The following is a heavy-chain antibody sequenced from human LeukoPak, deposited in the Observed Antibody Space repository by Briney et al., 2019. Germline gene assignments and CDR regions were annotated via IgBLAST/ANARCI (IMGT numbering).Heavy chain of an antibody. CDR1: GGSISSYY. CDR2: IYTSGST. CDR3: ARDKYDSFYGDYYYYYGMDV. V-gene: IGHV4-4*07. D-gene: IGHD3-22*01. Sequence: SETLSLTCAVSGGSISSYYWSWIRQPAGKGLEWIGRIYTSGSTSYNPSLKSRVTMSVDTSKNQFSLKLSSVTAADTAVYYCARDKYDSFYGDYYYYYGMDVWGQGTTVTVSS. J-gene: IGHJ6*02.